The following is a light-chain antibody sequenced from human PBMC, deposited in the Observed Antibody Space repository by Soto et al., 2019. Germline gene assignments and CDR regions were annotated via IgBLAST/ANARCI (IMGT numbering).Light chain of an antibody. Sequence: QSALTQPASVSGSPGQSITVSCTGSSSDVGAYNYVSWYQQHPGKAPKLIIYDVTNRPSGISSRFSGAKSGNTASLTISGLQAEDEADYYCSLYLSSRTYVFGTGTKLTVL. V-gene: IGLV2-14*03. CDR3: SLYLSSRTYV. J-gene: IGLJ1*01. CDR1: SSDVGAYNY. CDR2: DVT.